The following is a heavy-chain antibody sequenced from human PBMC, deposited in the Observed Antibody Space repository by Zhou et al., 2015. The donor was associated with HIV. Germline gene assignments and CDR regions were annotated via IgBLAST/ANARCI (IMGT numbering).Heavy chain of an antibody. CDR2: IVPFFGTA. CDR3: ARGGFRGHGYAYY. D-gene: IGHD2-2*01. V-gene: IGHV1-69*06. J-gene: IGHJ4*02. Sequence: QVQLVQSGAEVKKPGSSVKVSCKASGGTFSNHGISWVRQAPGQGLEWMGGIVPFFGTANYAQKFQGRVTINADKSTSTAYMELSSLTSEDTATYYCARGGFRGHGYAYYWGQGTLVTVSS. CDR1: GGTFSNHG.